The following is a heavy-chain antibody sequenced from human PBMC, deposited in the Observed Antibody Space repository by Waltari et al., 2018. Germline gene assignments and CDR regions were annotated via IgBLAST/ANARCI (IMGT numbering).Heavy chain of an antibody. V-gene: IGHV3-7*01. CDR1: GFTFSSYW. Sequence: EVQLVESGGGLVQPGGSLRLSCAASGFTFSSYWMSWVRQAPGKGLEWVANIKQDGSEKYYVAAVKGRFTISGDNAKNSLYLQMNSLRDEDTAVYYCARGDESSSWSSASDWFDPWGQGTLVTVSS. J-gene: IGHJ5*02. CDR2: IKQDGSEK. D-gene: IGHD6-13*01. CDR3: ARGDESSSWSSASDWFDP.